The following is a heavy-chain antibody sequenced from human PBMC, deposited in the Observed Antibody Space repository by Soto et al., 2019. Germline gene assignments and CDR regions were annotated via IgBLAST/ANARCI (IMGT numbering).Heavy chain of an antibody. J-gene: IGHJ3*01. Sequence: EVQLLESGGGLVQPGGSLRLSCAASGFTFSTYAMSWVRQAPGKGLEWVSAISDRGGSTYYADSVKGRFTISRDNSKNALYLQMSSLRAEDTAVYYCAYLHFGDSLVPWGQGTMVTVSS. CDR2: ISDRGGST. V-gene: IGHV3-23*01. CDR1: GFTFSTYA. CDR3: AYLHFGDSLVP. D-gene: IGHD4-17*01.